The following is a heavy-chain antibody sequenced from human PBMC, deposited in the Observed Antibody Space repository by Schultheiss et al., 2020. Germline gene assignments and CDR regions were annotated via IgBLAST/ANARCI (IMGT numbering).Heavy chain of an antibody. CDR1: GGSINSGGYY. CDR3: ARVDARRAYAISLLEPFDY. CDR2: IYYSGST. V-gene: IGHV4-39*01. J-gene: IGHJ4*02. D-gene: IGHD2-2*02. Sequence: SETLSLTCTVSGGSINSGGYYWSWIRQPPGQGLEWIGSIYYSGSTYYNPSLKSRVTISVDTSKNQFSLKLSSVTAADTAVYYCARVDARRAYAISLLEPFDYWGQGTFVTVSS.